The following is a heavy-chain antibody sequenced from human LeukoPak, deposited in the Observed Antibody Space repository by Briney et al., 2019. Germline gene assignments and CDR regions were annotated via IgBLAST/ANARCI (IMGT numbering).Heavy chain of an antibody. J-gene: IGHJ4*02. D-gene: IGHD5-24*01. V-gene: IGHV3-74*01. CDR2: INSDGSYT. CDR3: ARDWPRDGHHEIFEY. Sequence: PGVSLRLSCAASGFTISGYWMHWVRQGPGQGLVWVSRINSDGSYTVYADSVKGRFTILRDNAKNSLFLQMNSLRDEDTAVYYCARDWPRDGHHEIFEYWGQGTLVTVSS. CDR1: GFTISGYW.